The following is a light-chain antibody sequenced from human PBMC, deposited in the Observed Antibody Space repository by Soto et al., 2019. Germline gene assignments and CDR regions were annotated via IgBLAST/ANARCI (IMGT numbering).Light chain of an antibody. CDR3: PQGDSFPRT. V-gene: IGKV1-12*01. J-gene: IGKJ1*01. Sequence: DIHMTQSPSSVSASVGERVTIRCRASQDIGSRLAWYQQKPGRAANLLVYGASSLQSGVPSRFGGSGYGTEFTLSIDSLQPEDFATYYCPQGDSFPRTFGQGTKVEIK. CDR1: QDIGSR. CDR2: GAS.